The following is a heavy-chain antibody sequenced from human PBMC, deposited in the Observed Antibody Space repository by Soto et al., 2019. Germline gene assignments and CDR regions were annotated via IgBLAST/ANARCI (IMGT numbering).Heavy chain of an antibody. CDR3: ARGDSTNCSNGVCSFFYNHDMDV. CDR2: INPKSGGT. D-gene: IGHD2-8*01. Sequence: SVKVSCKASGYSFTDYHIHWVRQAPGQGLEWLGRINPKSGGTSTAQKFQGWVTMTTDTSISTASMELTRLTSDDTAIYYCARGDSTNCSNGVCSFFYNHDMDVWG. V-gene: IGHV1-2*04. J-gene: IGHJ6*02. CDR1: GYSFTDYH.